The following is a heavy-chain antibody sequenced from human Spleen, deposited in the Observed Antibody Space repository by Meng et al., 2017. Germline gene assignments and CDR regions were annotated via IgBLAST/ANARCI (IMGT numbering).Heavy chain of an antibody. CDR2: IYYSGSS. CDR1: GGSITSGRYF. J-gene: IGHJ5*02. CDR3: ARVVVSTIQGNWFDP. Sequence: QVQLQASGPGLVNPSQTLSLTCTVSGGSITSGRYFWTWIRQLPGKGLEWIGYIYYSGSSYYNPSLKNRATISVDTSMNQFSLKLSSVTAADTAVYYCARVVVSTIQGNWFDPWGQGTLVTVSS. V-gene: IGHV4-31*03. D-gene: IGHD5/OR15-5a*01.